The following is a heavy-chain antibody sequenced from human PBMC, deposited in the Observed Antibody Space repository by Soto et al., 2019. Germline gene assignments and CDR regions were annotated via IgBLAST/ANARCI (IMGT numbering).Heavy chain of an antibody. CDR3: ARGVLRYFDWSLSDYGMDV. CDR1: GYTFTSYG. CDR2: ISAYNGNT. D-gene: IGHD3-9*01. Sequence: ASVKVSCKASGYTFTSYGISWVRQDPGQGLEWMGWISAYNGNTNYAQKLQGRVTMTTDTSTSTAYMELRSLRSDDTAVYYCARGVLRYFDWSLSDYGMDVWGQGTTVTVSS. V-gene: IGHV1-18*01. J-gene: IGHJ6*02.